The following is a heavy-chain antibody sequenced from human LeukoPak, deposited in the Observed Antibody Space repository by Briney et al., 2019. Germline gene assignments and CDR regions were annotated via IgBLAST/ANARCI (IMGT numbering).Heavy chain of an antibody. V-gene: IGHV1-18*04. D-gene: IGHD3-22*01. CDR3: ALFYYDSSGYYSFDY. J-gene: IGHJ4*02. CDR1: GYTFTSYY. CDR2: ISAYNGNT. Sequence: ASVKVSCKASGYTFTSYYMHWVRQAPGQGLEWMGWISAYNGNTNYAQKLQGRVTMTTDTSTSTAYMELRSLRSDDTAVYYCALFYYDSSGYYSFDYWGQGTLVTVSS.